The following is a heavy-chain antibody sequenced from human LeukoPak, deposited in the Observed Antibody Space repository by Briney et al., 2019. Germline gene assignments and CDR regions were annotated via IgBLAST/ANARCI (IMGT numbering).Heavy chain of an antibody. CDR3: ARDFPPHCSGGSCYSFWWFDP. D-gene: IGHD2-15*01. V-gene: IGHV4-4*09. CDR1: DGSISNSF. Sequence: PSETLSLTCTVPDGSISNSFWNWVRQPPGKGLEWIAYIHTSGSTNYNPAFKSRVTLSVDTSKSQFSLKLSSVTAADTAVYYCARDFPPHCSGGSCYSFWWFDPWGQGTLVTVSS. J-gene: IGHJ5*02. CDR2: IHTSGST.